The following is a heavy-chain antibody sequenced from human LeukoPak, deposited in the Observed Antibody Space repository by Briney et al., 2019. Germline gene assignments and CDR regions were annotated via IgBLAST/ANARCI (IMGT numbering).Heavy chain of an antibody. CDR3: AKGKGSCSTISCNPFDY. CDR1: GFSFSSFA. Sequence: GGSLRLSCAASGFSFSSFAMHWVRQAPGKGLEWVTFIRYDGNSQYYADSVKGRFTISRDNSKNTLSLQMKSLRPEDTAVYYCAKGKGSCSTISCNPFDYWGQGTLVTVSS. D-gene: IGHD2-2*01. V-gene: IGHV3-30*02. CDR2: IRYDGNSQ. J-gene: IGHJ4*02.